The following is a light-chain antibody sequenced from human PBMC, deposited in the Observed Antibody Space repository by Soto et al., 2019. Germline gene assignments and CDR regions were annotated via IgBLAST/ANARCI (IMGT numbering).Light chain of an antibody. V-gene: IGKV3-20*01. J-gene: IGKJ1*01. CDR2: STS. CDR1: QSVSTY. Sequence: EIVLTQSPATLSLSPGERATLSCRASQSVSTYLAWFQQVPGQAPRLLIYSTSSRATGIPDRFSGTGSGTDFTLTISRLEPEDFAVYYCQQYGNSPWTFGQGTKVDIK. CDR3: QQYGNSPWT.